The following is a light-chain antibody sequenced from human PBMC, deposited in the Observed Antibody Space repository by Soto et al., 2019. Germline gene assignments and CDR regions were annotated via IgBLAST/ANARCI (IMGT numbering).Light chain of an antibody. Sequence: SYVLTQPPSVSVSPGETATIPCGGNNIGSQSVHWYQQKPGQAPVLVVFYDTVRPSGIPDRFSGSNSGNTATLTINRVEAGDESDYYCQLWDSDIDRLGVFGGGTKLTVL. CDR2: YDT. CDR1: NIGSQS. J-gene: IGLJ2*01. CDR3: QLWDSDIDRLGV. V-gene: IGLV3-21*04.